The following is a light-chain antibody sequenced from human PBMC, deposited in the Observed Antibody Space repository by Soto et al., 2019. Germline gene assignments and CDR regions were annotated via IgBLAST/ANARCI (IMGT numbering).Light chain of an antibody. V-gene: IGLV1-36*01. CDR1: SSNIGNNA. CDR2: YDD. Sequence: QSVLTQPPSVSEAPRQRVTISCSGSSSNIGNNAVNWYQQLPGKAPKLLIYYDDLLPSGVSDRFSGSKSGTSASLAISGLQAEDEADYYCLSFDSSLSVVFGGGTKLTVL. J-gene: IGLJ2*01. CDR3: LSFDSSLSVV.